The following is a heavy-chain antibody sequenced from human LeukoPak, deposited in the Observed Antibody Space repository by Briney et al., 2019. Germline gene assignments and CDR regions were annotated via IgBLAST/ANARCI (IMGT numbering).Heavy chain of an antibody. CDR2: FDPEDGET. CDR1: GYTFTSYG. D-gene: IGHD4-17*01. V-gene: IGHV1-24*01. CDR3: ATTVTIVGFDY. J-gene: IGHJ4*02. Sequence: ASVKVSCKASGYTFTSYGITWVRQAPGKGLEWMGGFDPEDGETIYAQKFQGRVTMTEDTSTDTAYMELSSLRSEDTAVYYCATTVTIVGFDYWGQGTLVTASS.